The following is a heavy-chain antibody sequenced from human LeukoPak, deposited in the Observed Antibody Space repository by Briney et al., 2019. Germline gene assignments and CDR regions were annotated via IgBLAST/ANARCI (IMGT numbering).Heavy chain of an antibody. J-gene: IGHJ4*02. CDR1: GYTLTSFD. D-gene: IGHD3-10*01. CDR2: MNPNSGNT. V-gene: IGHV1-8*01. CDR3: ARESGFYGSGSRY. Sequence: GASVKVSCKASGYTLTSFDINWVRQATGQGLEWMGWMNPNSGNTGYAQKFQGRVTMTRNTAISTAYMELSSLRSEDTAVYYCARESGFYGSGSRYWGQGTLVTVSS.